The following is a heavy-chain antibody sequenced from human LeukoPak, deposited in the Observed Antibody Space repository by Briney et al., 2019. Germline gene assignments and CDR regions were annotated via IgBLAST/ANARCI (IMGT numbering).Heavy chain of an antibody. Sequence: PGGSLRLSCAASGFTFSSYAMSWVRQAPGKGLEWVSAISGSGGSTYYADSVKGRFAISRDNSKNTLYLQMNSLRAEDTAVYYCAKPLEVVVVATYTDDAFDIWGQGTMVTVSS. CDR3: AKPLEVVVVATYTDDAFDI. D-gene: IGHD2-15*01. CDR2: ISGSGGST. J-gene: IGHJ3*02. CDR1: GFTFSSYA. V-gene: IGHV3-23*01.